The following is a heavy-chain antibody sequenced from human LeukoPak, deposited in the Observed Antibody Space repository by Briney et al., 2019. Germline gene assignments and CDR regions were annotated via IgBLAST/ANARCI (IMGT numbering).Heavy chain of an antibody. Sequence: GGSLRLSCAASGFTFSSYAMSWVRQAPGKGLEWVSVISGSGGSTYYTDSVKGRFTISRDNSQNTLYLQMNSLRAEDTAVYYCAKEGRTYGSGSKYLDYWGQGTLVTVSS. V-gene: IGHV3-23*01. CDR2: ISGSGGST. D-gene: IGHD3-10*01. CDR1: GFTFSSYA. CDR3: AKEGRTYGSGSKYLDY. J-gene: IGHJ4*02.